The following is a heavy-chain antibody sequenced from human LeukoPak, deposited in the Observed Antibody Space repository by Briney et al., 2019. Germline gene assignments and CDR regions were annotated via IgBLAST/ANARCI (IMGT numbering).Heavy chain of an antibody. J-gene: IGHJ6*03. CDR2: IIPIFGTA. CDR3: ARHSSSYYYYYYMDV. D-gene: IGHD6-6*01. V-gene: IGHV1-69*13. CDR1: GGTFSSYA. Sequence: SVKVSCKASGGTFSSYAISWVRQAPGQGLEWMGGIIPIFGTANYAQKFQGRVTITADESTSTAYMELSSLKAEDTAVYYCARHSSSYYYYYYMDVWGKGTMVTVSS.